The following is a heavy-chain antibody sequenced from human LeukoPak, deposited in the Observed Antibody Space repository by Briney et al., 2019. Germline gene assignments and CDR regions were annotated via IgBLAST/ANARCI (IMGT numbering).Heavy chain of an antibody. Sequence: SETLSLTCMVPGGSISSYYWSCIRQPPGKGLEWIGYLYYNGGTNYNPSLKSRVTISVDTSKNQFSLKLSSVTAADTAVYYCATHRSYSGSYGAFDIWGQGTMVTVSS. D-gene: IGHD1-26*01. CDR2: LYYNGGT. CDR1: GGSISSYY. J-gene: IGHJ3*02. CDR3: ATHRSYSGSYGAFDI. V-gene: IGHV4-59*08.